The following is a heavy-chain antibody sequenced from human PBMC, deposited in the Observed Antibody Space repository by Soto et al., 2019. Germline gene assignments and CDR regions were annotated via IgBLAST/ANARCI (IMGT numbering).Heavy chain of an antibody. CDR1: GFTFANHS. CDR3: STAEVDY. J-gene: IGHJ4*02. CDR2: MNSDGSTT. V-gene: IGHV3-74*01. Sequence: GGSLRLSCAVSGFTFANHSMHWVSQAPGKGLEWVSRMNSDGSTTDCADSVKGLFTVSRDNAKTTLYLQMNSLRAEETAVYYCSTAEVDYWGPGTMLTVSS.